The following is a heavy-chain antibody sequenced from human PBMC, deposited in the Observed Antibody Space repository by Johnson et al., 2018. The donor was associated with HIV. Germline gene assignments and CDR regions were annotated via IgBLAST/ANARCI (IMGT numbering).Heavy chain of an antibody. J-gene: IGHJ3*02. CDR3: STRGHYNNVDI. CDR1: GFTFDDYG. Sequence: VQLVESGGGVVQRGRSLRLSCAASGFTFDDYGMHWVRQAPGKGLEWVSGISWDSGSIGYADSVKGRFTISRDNSRNTLYLKLNSQRAEDTAMYCCSTRGHYNNVDIWGQGTMVTVSS. CDR2: ISWDSGSI. V-gene: IGHV3-9*01. D-gene: IGHD3-10*01.